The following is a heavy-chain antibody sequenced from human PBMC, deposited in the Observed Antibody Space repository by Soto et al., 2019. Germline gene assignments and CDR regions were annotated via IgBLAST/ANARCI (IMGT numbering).Heavy chain of an antibody. CDR3: AGQYSSSSVEF. V-gene: IGHV3-11*01. CDR2: ISSGAITI. J-gene: IGHJ4*02. CDR1: GFTFSDYY. Sequence: QVQLVESGGGLVKPGGSLRLSCAASGFTFSDYYMNWIRQAPGKGLEWVSYISSGAITIYYADSVKGRFTISRDNAMNSLYLQMNSLRAEDTAVYYCAGQYSSSSVEFWGQGTLVTVSS. D-gene: IGHD6-6*01.